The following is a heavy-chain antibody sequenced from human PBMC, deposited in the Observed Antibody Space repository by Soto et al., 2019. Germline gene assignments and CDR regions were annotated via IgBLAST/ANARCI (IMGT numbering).Heavy chain of an antibody. CDR3: AKVRYSSPMGYYYGMDV. Sequence: QAQLEQSGGEVKKPGSSVKVSCTASRVAFSKFIVTWVRQAPGLGLEWVGGIIPSFGTANYAQKFQGRVTITADESTSTSYMEVNNLRSDDTAVYYCAKVRYSSPMGYYYGMDVWGQGTTVTVSS. V-gene: IGHV1-69*01. J-gene: IGHJ6*02. CDR1: RVAFSKFI. D-gene: IGHD6-19*01. CDR2: IIPSFGTA.